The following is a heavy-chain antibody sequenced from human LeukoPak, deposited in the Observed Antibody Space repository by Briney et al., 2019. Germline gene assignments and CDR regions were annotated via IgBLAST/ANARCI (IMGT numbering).Heavy chain of an antibody. CDR3: ATNKEGKSLDY. CDR1: GYTFTDYY. J-gene: IGHJ4*02. V-gene: IGHV1-2*02. CDR2: MNPNRGDT. Sequence: ASVKVSRKASGYTFTDYYIHWVRQAPGQGLEWMAWMNPNRGDTTYAQKFQGRVTMTRDTSISTAYMELSRLRFDDTAVYYCATNKEGKSLDYWGQGTLVTVSS.